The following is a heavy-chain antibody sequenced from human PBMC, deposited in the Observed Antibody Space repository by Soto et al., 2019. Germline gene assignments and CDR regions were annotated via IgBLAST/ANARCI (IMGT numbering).Heavy chain of an antibody. CDR2: ISSSGSTI. V-gene: IGHV3-48*03. J-gene: IGHJ4*02. CDR1: GFTFSSYE. CDR3: ARVTYSGSYRHDY. D-gene: IGHD1-26*01. Sequence: GGSLRLSCAASGFTFSSYEMNWVRQAPGKGLEWVSYISSSGSTIYYADSVKGRFTISRDNAKNSLYLQMNSLRAEDTAVYYCARVTYSGSYRHDYWGKGTLVTISS.